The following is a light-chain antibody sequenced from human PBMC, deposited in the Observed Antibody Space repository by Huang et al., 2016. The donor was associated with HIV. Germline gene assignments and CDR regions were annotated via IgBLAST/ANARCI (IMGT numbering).Light chain of an antibody. J-gene: IGKJ3*01. V-gene: IGKV4-1*01. CDR1: QSVLYSSNNKTY. CDR2: WAS. CDR3: QQYYSTPFT. Sequence: DIVMTQSPDSLAVSLGERATINCKSSQSVLYSSNNKTYLAWYQQKPGQPPKLLIYWASPRESGVPDRFSGSGSGTDFTLTISSLQAEDVAVYYCQQYYSTPFTFGPGTKVDIK.